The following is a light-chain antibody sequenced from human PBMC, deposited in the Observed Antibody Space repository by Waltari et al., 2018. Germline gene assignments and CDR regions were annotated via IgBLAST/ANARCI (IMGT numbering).Light chain of an antibody. CDR2: EVT. V-gene: IGLV2-23*02. Sequence: QSALTQPASVSGSPGQSITISCTGTSSDVGSSNFVSWYQQHPGKAPQLIIYEVTKRPSGVSNRFSGSKSGNTASLTISGLQSEDEADYFCFSYTGSLTLLVFGGGTKLTVL. CDR1: SSDVGSSNF. CDR3: FSYTGSLTLLV. J-gene: IGLJ2*01.